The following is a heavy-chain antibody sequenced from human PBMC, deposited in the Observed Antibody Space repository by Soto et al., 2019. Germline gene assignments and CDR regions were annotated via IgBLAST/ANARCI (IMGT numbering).Heavy chain of an antibody. CDR2: IYYSGST. J-gene: IGHJ5*02. Sequence: SETLSLTCTVSGGSISSYYWSWIRQPPGKGLEWIGSIYYSGSTYYNPSLKSRVTISVDTSKNQFSLKLSSVTAADTAVYYCARHEVTIFGVVIIGPFDPWGQGTLVTVSS. D-gene: IGHD3-3*01. CDR1: GGSISSYY. CDR3: ARHEVTIFGVVIIGPFDP. V-gene: IGHV4-59*05.